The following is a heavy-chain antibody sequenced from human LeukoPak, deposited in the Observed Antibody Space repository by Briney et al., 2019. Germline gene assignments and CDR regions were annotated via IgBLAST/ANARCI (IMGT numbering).Heavy chain of an antibody. Sequence: GGSLRLSCAASGFTFSSYWMSWVRQAPGKGLEWVANIKQDGSEKYYVDSVKGRFTISRDNAKNSLYLQMNSLRAEDTAVYYCARDGLTLGFGDDDYFDYWGQGTLVTVSS. CDR2: IKQDGSEK. V-gene: IGHV3-7*03. D-gene: IGHD3-10*01. CDR3: ARDGLTLGFGDDDYFDY. J-gene: IGHJ4*02. CDR1: GFTFSSYW.